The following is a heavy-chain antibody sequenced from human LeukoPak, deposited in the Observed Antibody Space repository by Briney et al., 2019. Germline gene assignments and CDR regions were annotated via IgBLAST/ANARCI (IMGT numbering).Heavy chain of an antibody. V-gene: IGHV1-8*01. D-gene: IGHD2-15*01. J-gene: IGHJ4*02. Sequence: GASVKVSCTASGFTFTTHDYNWVRQATGQGLEWMGWMNPNSGNTGYAQRFQGRVTITADESTSTAYMELSSLRSEDTAVYYCAREAHCSGGSCYSSYFDYWGQGTLVTVSS. CDR3: AREAHCSGGSCYSSYFDY. CDR2: MNPNSGNT. CDR1: GFTFTTHD.